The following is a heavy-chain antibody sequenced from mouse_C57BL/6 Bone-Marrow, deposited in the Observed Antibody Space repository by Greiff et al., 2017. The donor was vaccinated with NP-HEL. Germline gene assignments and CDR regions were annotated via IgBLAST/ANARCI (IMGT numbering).Heavy chain of an antibody. CDR1: GFTFSDAW. V-gene: IGHV6-6*01. D-gene: IGHD2-4*01. CDR2: IRNKANNHAT. Sequence: EVKVVESGGGLVQPGGSMKLSCAASGFTFSDAWMDWVRQSPEKGLEWVAEIRNKANNHATYYAESVKGRFTISRDDSKSRVYLQMNSLRAEDTVIYDCTRDDDVAWYFDVWGTGTTVTVSS. J-gene: IGHJ1*03. CDR3: TRDDDVAWYFDV.